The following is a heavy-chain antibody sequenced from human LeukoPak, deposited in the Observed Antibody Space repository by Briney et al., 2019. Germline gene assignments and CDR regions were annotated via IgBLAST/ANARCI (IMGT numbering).Heavy chain of an antibody. D-gene: IGHD3-22*01. CDR1: GGTFRTYY. V-gene: IGHV4-59*12. CDR2: VYNSGSTN. J-gene: IGHJ5*02. CDR3: ARVRVSYYDSSGYRA. Sequence: SETLSLTCIISGGTFRTYYWTWIRQPPGKGLEWIGYVYNSGSTNYSNYNPSLKSRVTISVDTSKNQFSLKLSSVTAADTAVYYCARVRVSYYDSSGYRAWGQGTLVTVSS.